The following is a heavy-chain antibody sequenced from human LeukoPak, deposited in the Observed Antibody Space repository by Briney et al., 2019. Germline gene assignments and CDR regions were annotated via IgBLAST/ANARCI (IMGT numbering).Heavy chain of an antibody. V-gene: IGHV4-4*09. CDR2: IYSSGSA. CDR1: GDSISSYY. Sequence: SETLSLTCTVSGDSISSYYWSWIRQPPGKGLEWIGFIYSSGSANYSPSPRSRVTMSVDMSKNQFSLKLRSVTAADTAVYYCARQGAVDIWGQGTMVIVS. CDR3: ARQGAVDI. J-gene: IGHJ3*02.